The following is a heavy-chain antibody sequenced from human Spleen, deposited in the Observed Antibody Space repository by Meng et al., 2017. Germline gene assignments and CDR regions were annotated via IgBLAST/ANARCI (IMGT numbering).Heavy chain of an antibody. V-gene: IGHV1-69*06. CDR3: ARTLDCGGDCYSV. Sequence: SVKVSCKASSYTFTSYGITWVRQAPGQGLEWMGGIIPIFGTANYAQKFQGRVTITADKSTSTAYMELSSLRSEDTAVYYCARTLDCGGDCYSVWGQGTLVTVSS. CDR1: SYTFTSYG. CDR2: IIPIFGTA. J-gene: IGHJ4*02. D-gene: IGHD2-21*02.